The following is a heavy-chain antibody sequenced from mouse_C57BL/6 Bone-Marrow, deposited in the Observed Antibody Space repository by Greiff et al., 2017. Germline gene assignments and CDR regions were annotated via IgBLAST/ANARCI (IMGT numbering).Heavy chain of an antibody. Sequence: VQLQQPGAELVRPGTSVKLSCKASGYTFTSYWMHWVKQRPGQGLEWIGVIDPSDSYTNYNQKFKGKATLTVDTSSSTAYMQLSSLTSEDSAVYYCARWDYGNYGDYFDYWGQGTTLTVSS. V-gene: IGHV1-59*01. CDR2: IDPSDSYT. D-gene: IGHD2-1*01. CDR1: GYTFTSYW. CDR3: ARWDYGNYGDYFDY. J-gene: IGHJ2*01.